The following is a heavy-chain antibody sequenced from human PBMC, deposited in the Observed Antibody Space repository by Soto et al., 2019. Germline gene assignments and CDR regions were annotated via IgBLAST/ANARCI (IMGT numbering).Heavy chain of an antibody. CDR1: GGPFSRYT. D-gene: IGHD5-18*01. CDR3: ARVRRIQLQDSGWFDP. Sequence: GSSVKVSCKASGGPFSRYTISWVRQAPGQGLEWMGRIIPILGIANYAQKFQGRVTITADKSTSTAYMELSSLRSEDTAVYYCARVRRIQLQDSGWFDPWGQGTLVTVSS. CDR2: IIPILGIA. J-gene: IGHJ5*02. V-gene: IGHV1-69*02.